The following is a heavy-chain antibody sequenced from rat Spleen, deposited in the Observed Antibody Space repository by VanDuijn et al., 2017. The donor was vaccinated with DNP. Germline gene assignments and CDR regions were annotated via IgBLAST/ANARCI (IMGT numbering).Heavy chain of an antibody. V-gene: IGHV4-2*01. CDR2: IDKDSSII. D-gene: IGHD1-2*01. CDR3: TTRGRLYPHYAMDA. Sequence: EVKLVESGGGLVQPGRSLKLSCAASGFNFNDYWMGWVRQAPGKGLEWIGEIDKDSSIINYTPSLKDKFTISRDNAQNTLYLQMSKLGAEDTAIYYCTTRGRLYPHYAMDAWGQGTSVTVSS. J-gene: IGHJ4*01. CDR1: GFNFNDYW.